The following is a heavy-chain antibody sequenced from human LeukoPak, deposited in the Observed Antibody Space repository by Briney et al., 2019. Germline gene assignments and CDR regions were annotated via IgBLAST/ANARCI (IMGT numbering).Heavy chain of an antibody. CDR1: GFVFTIYT. Sequence: GGSLRLSRSASGFVFTIYTMYWVRQAPGKGPEYVSTISGSGNGFSIYYADSVKDRFTISRGDSKSILYLQMNGLRSEDTAVYYCVKDFGRIRGTPDSWGQGTLVTVSS. D-gene: IGHD1-26*01. CDR3: VKDFGRIRGTPDS. J-gene: IGHJ4*02. CDR2: ISGSGNGFSI. V-gene: IGHV3-64D*06.